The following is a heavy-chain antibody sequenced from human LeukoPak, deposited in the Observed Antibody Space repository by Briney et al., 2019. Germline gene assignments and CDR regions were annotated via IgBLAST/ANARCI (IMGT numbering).Heavy chain of an antibody. Sequence: PSETLSLTCTVSPGSISSSSYYWSWIRQPPGKGLEWIGYIYYSGSTNYNPSLKSRVTISVDTSKNQFSLKLSSVTAADTAVYYCARDHNDFWSGYGAAFDIWGQGTMVTVSS. D-gene: IGHD3-3*01. J-gene: IGHJ3*02. V-gene: IGHV4-61*01. CDR1: PGSISSSSYY. CDR2: IYYSGST. CDR3: ARDHNDFWSGYGAAFDI.